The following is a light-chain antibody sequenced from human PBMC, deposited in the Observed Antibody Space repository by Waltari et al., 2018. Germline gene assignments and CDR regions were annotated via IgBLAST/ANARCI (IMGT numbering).Light chain of an antibody. V-gene: IGLV5-37*01. CDR3: MFWPSNVWV. Sequence: PVLTQPPSSSASPGESARLTCTLPSDFNVGDFIIYWYQQRTGSPPRFLLYYNSDSEKAQGSGVPSRFSGSKDASANAGILLISGLQSGDEADYYCMFWPSNVWVFGGGTKLTVL. CDR2: YNSDSEK. J-gene: IGLJ3*02. CDR1: SDFNVGDFI.